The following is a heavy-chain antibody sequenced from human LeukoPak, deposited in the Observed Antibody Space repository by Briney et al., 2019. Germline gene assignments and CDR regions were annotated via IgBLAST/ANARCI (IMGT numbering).Heavy chain of an antibody. D-gene: IGHD3-10*01. J-gene: IGHJ3*02. Sequence: GESLKISCKGSGYSFTSYWIGWVRQMPGKGLECIEIIYPGDSDTRHSPSFQGQVTISADKSISTAYLQWSSLKASDTAMYYCARRFPLLGDAFDIWGQGTMVTVSS. V-gene: IGHV5-51*01. CDR2: IYPGDSDT. CDR3: ARRFPLLGDAFDI. CDR1: GYSFTSYW.